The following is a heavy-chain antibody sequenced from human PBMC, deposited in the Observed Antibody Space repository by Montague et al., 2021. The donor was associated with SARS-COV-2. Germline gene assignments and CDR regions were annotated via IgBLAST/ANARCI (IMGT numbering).Heavy chain of an antibody. CDR2: IYWDDDK. J-gene: IGHJ4*02. CDR3: ARTYYDILTGYYTYDY. Sequence: PALVKPTQTLTLTCTFSGFSLSTSGVGAGWIRQPPGKALEWLALIYWDDDKRYSPSLKSRLTITKDTSKNQVVLTMTNMDPVDTATYYCARTYYDILTGYYTYDYWGQGTLVTVSS. V-gene: IGHV2-5*02. CDR1: GFSLSTSGVG. D-gene: IGHD3-9*01.